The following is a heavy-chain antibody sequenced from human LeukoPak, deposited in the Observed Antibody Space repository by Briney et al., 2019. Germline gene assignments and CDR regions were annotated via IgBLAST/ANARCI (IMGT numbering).Heavy chain of an antibody. CDR3: ARSWELLNYFDY. CDR2: IIPIFGTA. D-gene: IGHD1-26*01. Sequence: SVKVSCKASGGTFSSYAISWVRQAPGQGLEWMGGIIPIFGTANYAQKFQGRVTITADKSTSTAYMELSSLRSEDTAVYYCARSWELLNYFDYWGQGTLVTVSS. V-gene: IGHV1-69*06. J-gene: IGHJ4*02. CDR1: GGTFSSYA.